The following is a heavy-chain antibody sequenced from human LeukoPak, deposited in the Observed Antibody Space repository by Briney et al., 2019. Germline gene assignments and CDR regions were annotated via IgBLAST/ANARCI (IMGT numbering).Heavy chain of an antibody. CDR1: GFTFSSYG. CDR2: ISISGDNT. Sequence: GGSLRLSCAASGFTFSSYGMTWVRQAPGKGLEWVSGISISGDNTYYADSVKGRFTISRDNSKNTLFLQMNSLRAEDTAGYYCARGLAAARDYNWFDPWGQGTLVTVSS. J-gene: IGHJ5*02. D-gene: IGHD6-25*01. CDR3: ARGLAAARDYNWFDP. V-gene: IGHV3-23*01.